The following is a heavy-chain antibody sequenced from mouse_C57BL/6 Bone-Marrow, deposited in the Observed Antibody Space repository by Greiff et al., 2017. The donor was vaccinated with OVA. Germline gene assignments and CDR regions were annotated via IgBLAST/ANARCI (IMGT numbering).Heavy chain of an antibody. CDR2: IDPENGDT. CDR3: TATDVPFAY. J-gene: IGHJ3*01. Sequence: DVQLQQSGAELVRPGASVKLSCTASGFNFKDYYMHWVKQRPEQGLEWIGWIDPENGDTEYASKFKGKATLTADTSSNTAYLQLSSLTSEDSAVYYGTATDVPFAYWGQGTLVTVAA. CDR1: GFNFKDYY. V-gene: IGHV14-4*01.